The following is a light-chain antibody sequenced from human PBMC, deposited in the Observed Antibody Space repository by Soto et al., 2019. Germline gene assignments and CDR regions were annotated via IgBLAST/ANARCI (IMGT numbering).Light chain of an antibody. J-gene: IGLJ2*01. Sequence: QSVLTQPPSASGTPGQRVTISCSGSSSNIGGNTVNWYQQLPGTTPKLLIYSNNQRPSGVPDRFSGSKSGTSASLAISGPQSEDEADYYCAAWDDSLSAMVFGGGTKLTVL. CDR2: SNN. V-gene: IGLV1-44*01. CDR3: AAWDDSLSAMV. CDR1: SSNIGGNT.